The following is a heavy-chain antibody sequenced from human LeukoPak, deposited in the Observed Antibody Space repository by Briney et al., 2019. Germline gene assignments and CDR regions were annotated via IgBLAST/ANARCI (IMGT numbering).Heavy chain of an antibody. V-gene: IGHV3-30*03. CDR3: ARAGAGQQPFDY. CDR2: ISYDGSNK. Sequence: GGSLRLSCAASGFTFSSYGMHWVRQAPGKGLEWVAVISYDGSNKYYADSVKGRFTISRDNSKNTLYLQMNSLRAEDTAVYYCARAGAGQQPFDYWGQGTLVTVSS. D-gene: IGHD6-13*01. CDR1: GFTFSSYG. J-gene: IGHJ4*02.